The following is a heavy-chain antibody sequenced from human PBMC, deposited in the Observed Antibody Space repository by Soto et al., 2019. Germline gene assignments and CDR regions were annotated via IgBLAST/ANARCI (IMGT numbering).Heavy chain of an antibody. CDR1: GFTFSNYG. V-gene: IGHV3-33*01. CDR2: MRNDASNV. Sequence: QVQLVESGGGVAQPGRSLRLSCAASGFTFSNYGMHWVRQAPGKGLEWVAVMRNDASNVHYGDSVEGRSTFSRDNSKNKVPLQTNTLRTEVSGVYYFARKSSDILASGMDVWGQATTVTVSS. D-gene: IGHD3-9*01. CDR3: ARKSSDILASGMDV. J-gene: IGHJ6*02.